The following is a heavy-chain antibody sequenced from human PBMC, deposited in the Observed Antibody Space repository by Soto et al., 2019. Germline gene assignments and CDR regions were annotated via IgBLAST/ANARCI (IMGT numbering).Heavy chain of an antibody. J-gene: IGHJ2*01. CDR3: AKRTVGWYFDL. V-gene: IGHV3-23*01. CDR2: ISGSGGST. D-gene: IGHD4-17*01. Sequence: EVQLLESGGGLVQPGGYLRLSCAASGFTFSSYAMNWVRQAPGKGLEWVSVISGSGGSTYYAEAVKGRFPISRDNSKNTMYLQMNSLRAEDTAVYYCAKRTVGWYFDLWGRGTLVTVSS. CDR1: GFTFSSYA.